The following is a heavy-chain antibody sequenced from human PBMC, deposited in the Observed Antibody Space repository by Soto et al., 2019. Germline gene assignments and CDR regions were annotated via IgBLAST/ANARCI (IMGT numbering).Heavy chain of an antibody. Sequence: ASVTVSCSCSGYTFTSYGISLVRQAPGQGLEWMGWISAYNGNTNYAQKLQGRVTMTTDTSTSTAYMELRSLRSDDTAVYYCARDYYDSSGYSYWGQGTLVTVSS. CDR2: ISAYNGNT. CDR3: ARDYYDSSGYSY. D-gene: IGHD3-22*01. V-gene: IGHV1-18*01. J-gene: IGHJ4*02. CDR1: GYTFTSYG.